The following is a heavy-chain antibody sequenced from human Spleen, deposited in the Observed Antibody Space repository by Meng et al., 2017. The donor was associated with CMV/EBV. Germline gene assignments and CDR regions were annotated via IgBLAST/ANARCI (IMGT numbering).Heavy chain of an antibody. CDR2: INSNSRYI. J-gene: IGHJ4*02. V-gene: IGHV3-21*01. CDR3: ARVYCSRGSCSFDY. CDR1: GFSFSSYS. Sequence: SGFSFSSYSMNWDRRAPGKGLEWVSSINSNSRYIFYADSVKGRFTISRDNAKNSLYLHMNSLRAEDTAIYYCARVYCSRGSCSFDYWGQGSLVTVSS. D-gene: IGHD2-15*01.